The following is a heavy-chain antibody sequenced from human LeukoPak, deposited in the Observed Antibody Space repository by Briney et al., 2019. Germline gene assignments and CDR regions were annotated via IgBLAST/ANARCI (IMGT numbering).Heavy chain of an antibody. V-gene: IGHV4-4*07. CDR1: GGFISNLDYY. CDR3: ARGRGSSWYYFDY. D-gene: IGHD6-13*01. CDR2: IYTSGGT. Sequence: SETLSLTCTVSGGFISNLDYYWTWIRQPAGKRLEWIGRIYTSGGTNYNPSLKSRVTMSVDKSKNQFSLNLSPVTAADTAVYYCARGRGSSWYYFDYWGQGTLVTVSS. J-gene: IGHJ4*02.